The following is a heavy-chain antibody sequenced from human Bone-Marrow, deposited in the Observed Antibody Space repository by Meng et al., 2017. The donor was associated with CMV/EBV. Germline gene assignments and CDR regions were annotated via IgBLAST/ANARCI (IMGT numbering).Heavy chain of an antibody. J-gene: IGHJ4*02. D-gene: IGHD1-7*01. CDR2: INPSGGST. CDR3: ARASLRYNWNYPGGG. V-gene: IGHV1-46*01. CDR1: GYTFTSYY. Sequence: ASVKVSCKASGYTFTSYYMHWVRQAPGQGLEWMGIINPSGGSTSYAQKFQGRVTMTRDTSTSTVYMELSSLGSEDTSVYYCARASLRYNWNYPGGGWGQGTLVTVSS.